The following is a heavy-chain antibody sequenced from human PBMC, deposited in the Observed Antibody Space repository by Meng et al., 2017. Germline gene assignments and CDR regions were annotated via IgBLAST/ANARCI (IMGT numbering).Heavy chain of an antibody. D-gene: IGHD6-13*01. CDR3: ARELAAAGPIDY. CDR1: GYSISSGYY. V-gene: IGHV4-38-2*02. Sequence: SETLSLTCTVSGYSISSGYYWGWIRQPPGKGLDWIGSIYHSGSTYYNPSLKSRVTISVDTSKNQFSLKLSSVTAADTAVYYCARELAAAGPIDYWGQGTLVTVSS. J-gene: IGHJ4*02. CDR2: IYHSGST.